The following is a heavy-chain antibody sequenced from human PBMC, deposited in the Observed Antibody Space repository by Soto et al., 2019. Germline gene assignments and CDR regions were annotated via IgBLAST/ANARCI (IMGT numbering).Heavy chain of an antibody. J-gene: IGHJ4*02. CDR1: GFTFSNYA. Sequence: EVQLLESGGGLAQPGASLRLSCAASGFTFSNYAMSWVRQAPGKGLEWVSSITGSGAYTYYADSVKGRFTISRDNSKNTLYLQMNSLRAGDTAVYYCAKARYFDSTGYLYYFDYWGQGTLITVSS. CDR3: AKARYFDSTGYLYYFDY. V-gene: IGHV3-23*01. CDR2: ITGSGAYT. D-gene: IGHD3-22*01.